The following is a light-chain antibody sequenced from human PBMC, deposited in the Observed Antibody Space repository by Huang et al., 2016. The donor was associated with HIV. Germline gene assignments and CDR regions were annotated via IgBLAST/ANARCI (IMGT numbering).Light chain of an antibody. J-gene: IGKJ1*01. CDR2: WAS. CDR3: QQYYSTPRT. CDR1: QSVLYSSNNKNY. Sequence: DIVMTQSPDSLAVSLGERATINCKSSQSVLYSSNNKNYLAWYQQKPGQPPRLLIYWASNRESGVPDRFSGGGSGTDFTLTSSSLQAEDVAVYYCQQYYSTPRTFGQGTKVEIK. V-gene: IGKV4-1*01.